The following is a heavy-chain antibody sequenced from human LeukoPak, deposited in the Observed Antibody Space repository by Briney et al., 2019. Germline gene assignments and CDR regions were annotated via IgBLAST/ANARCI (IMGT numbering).Heavy chain of an antibody. CDR1: GFLFDEYG. V-gene: IGHV3-20*04. Sequence: GGSLRLSCAASGFLFDEYGMSWVRQAPGKGLEWVSGINWNGANTGYADSVKGRFTISRDNAKKSLYLEMNSLRAEDTAVYYCARGASGIQIWFFDPWGQGTLVTVSS. CDR3: ARGASGIQIWFFDP. CDR2: INWNGANT. J-gene: IGHJ5*02. D-gene: IGHD5-18*01.